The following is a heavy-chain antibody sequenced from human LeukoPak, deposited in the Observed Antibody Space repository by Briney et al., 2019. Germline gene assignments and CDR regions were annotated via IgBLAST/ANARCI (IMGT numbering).Heavy chain of an antibody. V-gene: IGHV1-3*01. CDR3: ARDGATAAAGTNNWFDP. D-gene: IGHD6-13*01. J-gene: IGHJ5*02. Sequence: KFQGRVTITRDTSASTAYMELSSLRSEDTAVYYCARDGATAAAGTNNWFDPWGQGTLVTVSS.